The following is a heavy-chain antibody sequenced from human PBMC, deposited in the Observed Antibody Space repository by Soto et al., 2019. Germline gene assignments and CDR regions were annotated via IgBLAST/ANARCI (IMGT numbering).Heavy chain of an antibody. J-gene: IGHJ6*02. V-gene: IGHV4-59*12. D-gene: IGHD2-8*01. Sequence: SETLSLTCTVSGGSISSYYWSWIRQPPGKGLEWIGYIYYSGSTNYNPSLKSRVTISVDTSKNQLSLKLSSVTAADTAVYYCARGEIGNGYGMDVWGQGTTVTVSS. CDR3: ARGEIGNGYGMDV. CDR1: GGSISSYY. CDR2: IYYSGST.